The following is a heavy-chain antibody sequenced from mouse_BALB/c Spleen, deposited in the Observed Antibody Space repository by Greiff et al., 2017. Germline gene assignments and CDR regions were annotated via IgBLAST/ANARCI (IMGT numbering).Heavy chain of an antibody. CDR2: IRNKANGYTT. CDR3: ARSFYDYDFWFAY. CDR1: GFTFTDYY. D-gene: IGHD2-4*01. V-gene: IGHV7-3*02. J-gene: IGHJ3*01. Sequence: EVHLVESGGGLVQPGGSLRLSCATSGFTFTDYYMSWVRQPPGKALEWLGFIRNKANGYTTEYSASVKGRFTISRDNSQSILYLQMNTLRAEDSATYYCARSFYDYDFWFAYWGQGTLVTVSA.